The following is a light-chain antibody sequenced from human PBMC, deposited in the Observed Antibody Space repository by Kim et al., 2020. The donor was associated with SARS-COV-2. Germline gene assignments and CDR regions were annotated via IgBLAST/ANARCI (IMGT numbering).Light chain of an antibody. J-gene: IGKJ2*01. V-gene: IGKV3-15*01. Sequence: EVVMTQSPATLSVSPGERVTLSCKASQSVGRSLAWYQQKPGQAPRLLIYGASTRATGVPAWFSASGSGTEFTLTISSLQSEDFAVYYCQQYDKWPPYTFGQGTKPEI. CDR2: GAS. CDR1: QSVGRS. CDR3: QQYDKWPPYT.